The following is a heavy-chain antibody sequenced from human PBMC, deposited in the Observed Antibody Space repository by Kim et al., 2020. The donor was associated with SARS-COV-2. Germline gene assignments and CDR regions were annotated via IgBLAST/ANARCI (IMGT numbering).Heavy chain of an antibody. CDR2: IYYSGST. CDR1: GGSISSYY. J-gene: IGHJ3*02. V-gene: IGHV4-59*01. CDR3: ARVPYYYDSSGYIGWGAFDI. D-gene: IGHD3-22*01. Sequence: SETLSLTCTVSGGSISSYYWSWIRQPPGKGLEWIGYIYYSGSTNYNPSLKSRVTISVDTSKNQFSLKLSSVTAADTAVYYCARVPYYYDSSGYIGWGAFDIWGQGTMVTVSS.